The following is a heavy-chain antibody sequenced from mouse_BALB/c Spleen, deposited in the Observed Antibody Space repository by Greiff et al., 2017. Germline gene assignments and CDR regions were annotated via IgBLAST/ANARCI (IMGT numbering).Heavy chain of an antibody. CDR1: GFSLTSYG. CDR3: ASYGNYVSFAY. D-gene: IGHD2-1*01. Sequence: QVHVKQSGPGLVAPSQSLSITCTVSGFSLTSYGVHWVRQPPGKGLEWLGVIWAGGSTNYNSALMSRLSISKDNSKSQVFLKMNSLQTDDTAMYYCASYGNYVSFAYGGQGTLVTVSA. J-gene: IGHJ3*01. V-gene: IGHV2-9*02. CDR2: IWAGGST.